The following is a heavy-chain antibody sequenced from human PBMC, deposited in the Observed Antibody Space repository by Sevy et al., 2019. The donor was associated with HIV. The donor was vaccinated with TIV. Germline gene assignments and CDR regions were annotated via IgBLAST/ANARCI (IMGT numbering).Heavy chain of an antibody. V-gene: IGHV3-48*01. CDR2: ISSSSSTI. D-gene: IGHD3-10*01. CDR3: ARDVSTMVRGAWGY. Sequence: GGSLRLSCAASGFTFSSYSMNWVRQAPGKGLEWVSYISSSSSTIYYADSVKGRFTISRDNAKNSLYLQMNSLRAEDTAVYYCARDVSTMVRGAWGYWGQGTLVTVSS. J-gene: IGHJ4*02. CDR1: GFTFSSYS.